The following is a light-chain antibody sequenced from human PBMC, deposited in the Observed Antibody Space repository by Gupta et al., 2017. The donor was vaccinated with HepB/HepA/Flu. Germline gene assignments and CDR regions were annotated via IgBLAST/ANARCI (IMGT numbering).Light chain of an antibody. CDR3: QQSRGMRIS. CDR1: QSISTY. V-gene: IGKV1-39*01. J-gene: IGKJ1*01. Sequence: MTQTPSSLSASLGDRVTITCRASQSISTYLNWYQYKPGTVPKLLIFAASILHDGLPSRFSGSGSGTVFTLASSSLQTDDVATYCCQQSRGMRISFGQGTTVEI. CDR2: AAS.